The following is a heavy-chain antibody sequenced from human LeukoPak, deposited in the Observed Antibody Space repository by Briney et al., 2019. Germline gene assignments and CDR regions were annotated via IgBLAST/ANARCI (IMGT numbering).Heavy chain of an antibody. D-gene: IGHD3-10*01. J-gene: IGHJ4*02. V-gene: IGHV3-74*01. CDR1: GFTFSNYW. CDR3: AKDLHYGSADY. CDR2: INPDGSNT. Sequence: GGSLRLSCAASGFTFSNYWMHWVRQGPGKGLVRVSYINPDGSNTNYADSVKGRFTISRDNAKNALYLQMNSLRAEDTAVYYCAKDLHYGSADYWGQGTLVTVSS.